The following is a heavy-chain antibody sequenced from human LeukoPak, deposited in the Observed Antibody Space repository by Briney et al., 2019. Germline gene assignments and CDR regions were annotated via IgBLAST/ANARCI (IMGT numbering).Heavy chain of an antibody. Sequence: PSETLSLTCTVSGGSISSYYWSWIRQPAGKGLEWIGRIYTSGSTNYNPSLKSRVTMSVDTSKNQFSLKLSSVTAADTAVYYCARERIYYDSSGYYQAFDYWGQGTLVTVSS. J-gene: IGHJ4*02. D-gene: IGHD3-22*01. CDR1: GGSISSYY. V-gene: IGHV4-4*07. CDR2: IYTSGST. CDR3: ARERIYYDSSGYYQAFDY.